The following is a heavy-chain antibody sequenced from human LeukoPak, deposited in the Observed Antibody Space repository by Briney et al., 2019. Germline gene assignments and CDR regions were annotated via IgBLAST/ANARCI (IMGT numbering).Heavy chain of an antibody. J-gene: IGHJ4*02. CDR3: ARREIAVAGSIFDY. CDR2: IYLGDSDPIT. D-gene: IGHD6-19*01. CDR1: GYNFTNYW. V-gene: IGHV5-51*01. Sequence: GESLKISCKGSGYNFTNYWIGWVRQMPGEGLEWMGIIYLGDSDPITRYSPSFQGQVTISADKSISTAYLQWSSVKASDTALYYCARREIAVAGSIFDYWGQGTLVIVSS.